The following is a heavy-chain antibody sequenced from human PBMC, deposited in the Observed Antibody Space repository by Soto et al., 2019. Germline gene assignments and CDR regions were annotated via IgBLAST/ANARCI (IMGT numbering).Heavy chain of an antibody. J-gene: IGHJ4*02. V-gene: IGHV4-59*01. Sequence: QVQLQESGPGLVKPSETLSLTCTVSGGSISSYYWSWIRQPPGKGLEWIGDIYYSGSTNYNPSLKSRVTTSVHTSKNQFSLTLSSVTAADTAVYYCARYLGSGSYRSYYFDYWGQGTLVTVSS. CDR3: ARYLGSGSYRSYYFDY. CDR2: IYYSGST. CDR1: GGSISSYY. D-gene: IGHD3-10*01.